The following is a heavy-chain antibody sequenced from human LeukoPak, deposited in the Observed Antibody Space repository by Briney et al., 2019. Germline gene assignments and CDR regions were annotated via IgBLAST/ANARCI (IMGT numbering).Heavy chain of an antibody. CDR1: GYTFTSYD. CDR3: AREVSGDYGMSY. V-gene: IGHV1-8*01. CDR2: MNPQSSKV. J-gene: IGHJ4*02. D-gene: IGHD4-17*01. Sequence: GASVKVSCKASGYTFTSYDINWVRQAAGQGLEWMGWMNPQSSKVGYAQKFQGRLTMTWDTSISTAYMELSSLTSDDTAVYYCAREVSGDYGMSYWGQGTLVTVSS.